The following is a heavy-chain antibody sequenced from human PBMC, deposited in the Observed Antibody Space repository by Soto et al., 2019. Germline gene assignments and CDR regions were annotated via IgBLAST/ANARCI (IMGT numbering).Heavy chain of an antibody. CDR2: IYYSGST. V-gene: IGHV4-30-4*01. CDR3: ARVGRSSWYIVYFDY. D-gene: IGHD6-13*01. J-gene: IGHJ4*02. Sequence: PSETLSLTCTVSGGSISSGDYYWSWIRQPPGKGLEWIGYIYYSGSTYYNPSLKSRVTISVDTSTNQFSLKLSSVTAADTAVYYCARVGRSSWYIVYFDYWGQGTLVTVSS. CDR1: GGSISSGDYY.